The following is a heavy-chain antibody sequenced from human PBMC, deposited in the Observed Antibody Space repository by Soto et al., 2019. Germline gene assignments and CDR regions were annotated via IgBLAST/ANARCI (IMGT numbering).Heavy chain of an antibody. CDR3: AKDDTAMPLSHYYYYGIDV. D-gene: IGHD5-18*01. V-gene: IGHV3-30*18. CDR2: ISYDGSNK. J-gene: IGHJ6*02. Sequence: GSLRLSCAASGFTFSSYGMHWVRQAPGKGLEWVAVISYDGSNKYYADSVKGRFTISRDNSKNTLYLQMNSLRAEDTAVYYCAKDDTAMPLSHYYYYGIDVCGQGTTVTVYS. CDR1: GFTFSSYG.